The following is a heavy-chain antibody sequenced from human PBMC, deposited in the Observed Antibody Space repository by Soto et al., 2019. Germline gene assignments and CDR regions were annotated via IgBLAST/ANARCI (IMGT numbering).Heavy chain of an antibody. D-gene: IGHD3-10*01. J-gene: IGHJ4*02. CDR3: ASSLSLLWFGGLAYYFDY. V-gene: IGHV1-69*13. CDR2: IIPIFGTA. CDR1: GGTFSSYA. Sequence: GASVKVSCKASGGTFSSYAISWVRQAPGQGLEWMGGIIPIFGTANYAQKFQGRVTITADESTSTAYMELSSLRSEDTAVYYCASSLSLLWFGGLAYYFDYWGQGTLVTVSS.